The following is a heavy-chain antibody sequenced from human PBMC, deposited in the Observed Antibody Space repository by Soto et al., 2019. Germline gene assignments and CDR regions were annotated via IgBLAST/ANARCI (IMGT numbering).Heavy chain of an antibody. D-gene: IGHD5-18*01. CDR1: GFTVSSNY. J-gene: IGHJ6*02. V-gene: IGHV3-66*01. Sequence: GGSLRLSCAASGFTVSSNYMSWVRQAPGKGLEWVSVIYSGGSTYYADSVKGRFTISRDNSKNTLYLQMNSLGAEDTAVYYCARARNTAMVTGPPYYYGMDVWGQGTTVTVSS. CDR3: ARARNTAMVTGPPYYYGMDV. CDR2: IYSGGST.